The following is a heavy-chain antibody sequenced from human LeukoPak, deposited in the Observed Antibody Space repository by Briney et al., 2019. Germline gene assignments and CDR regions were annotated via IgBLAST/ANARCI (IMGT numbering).Heavy chain of an antibody. J-gene: IGHJ4*02. V-gene: IGHV4-4*02. CDR1: GGSISSSNW. CDR3: ASVLDLAVAGTHYFDY. CDR2: IYHSGST. D-gene: IGHD6-19*01. Sequence: SGTLSLTCAVSGGSISSSNWWSWVRQPPGKGLEWIGEIYHSGSTNYNPSLKSRVTISVDKSKNQFSLKLSSGTAADTAVYYCASVLDLAVAGTHYFDYWGQGTLVTVSS.